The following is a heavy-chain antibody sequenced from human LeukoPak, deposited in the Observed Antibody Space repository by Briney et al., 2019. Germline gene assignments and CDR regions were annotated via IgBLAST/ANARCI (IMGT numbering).Heavy chain of an antibody. CDR2: TRNKADSYTT. Sequence: GGSLRLSCAASGFTFSDHYMDWVRQAPGKGLEWVGRTRNKADSYTTEYAASVKGRFTISRDDSKNSLYLQMNSLKTEDTAVYYCARNKGYSSSWTPFDYWGQGTLVTVSS. CDR1: GFTFSDHY. J-gene: IGHJ4*02. CDR3: ARNKGYSSSWTPFDY. V-gene: IGHV3-72*01. D-gene: IGHD6-13*01.